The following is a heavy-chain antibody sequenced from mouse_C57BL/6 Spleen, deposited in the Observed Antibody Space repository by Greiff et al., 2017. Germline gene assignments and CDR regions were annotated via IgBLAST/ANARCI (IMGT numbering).Heavy chain of an antibody. Sequence: QVQLQQPGTELVKPGASVKLSCTASGYTFTSYWMHWVQQRPGQGLEWIGNINPSNGGTNYNEKFKSKDTLTVDKSSSTAYMQLSSLTSEDSAVYYCAKGSNDYNDNAMDYWGQGTSVTVSS. V-gene: IGHV1-53*01. CDR1: GYTFTSYW. CDR2: INPSNGGT. J-gene: IGHJ4*01. D-gene: IGHD2-4*01. CDR3: AKGSNDYNDNAMDY.